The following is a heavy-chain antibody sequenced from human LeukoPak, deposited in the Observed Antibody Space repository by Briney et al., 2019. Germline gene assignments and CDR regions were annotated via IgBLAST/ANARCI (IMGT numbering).Heavy chain of an antibody. CDR1: GYSISSGYY. V-gene: IGHV4-38-2*02. J-gene: IGHJ4*02. CDR2: MYHSGST. CDR3: ARVIVVAGSV. D-gene: IGHD6-19*01. Sequence: PSETLPLTCTVSGYSISSGYYWGWIRQSPGKGLEWIGSMYHSGSTYYNPSLKSRVTISVDTSKNQFSLKLNSVTAADTAVYYCARVIVVAGSVWGQGTLVTVSS.